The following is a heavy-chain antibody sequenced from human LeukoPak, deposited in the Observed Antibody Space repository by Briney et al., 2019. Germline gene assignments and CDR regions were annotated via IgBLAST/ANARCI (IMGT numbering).Heavy chain of an antibody. J-gene: IGHJ4*02. CDR1: GFTFSDYW. D-gene: IGHD2-15*01. CDR2: TKPDEGEK. V-gene: IGHV3-7*01. CDR3: ARDLSGPSVY. Sequence: GGSLRLSCAASGFTFSDYWMSWLRQAPGKGLEWVANTKPDEGEKYYVDPVKGRFTISRDNAKNSLYLQMNSLRAEDTAVYYCARDLSGPSVYWGQGTLVIVSS.